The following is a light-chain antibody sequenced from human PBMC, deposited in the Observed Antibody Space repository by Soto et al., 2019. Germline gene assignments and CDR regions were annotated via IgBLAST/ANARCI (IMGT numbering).Light chain of an antibody. CDR2: GAS. J-gene: IGKJ1*01. CDR3: QQYNNWPPWT. V-gene: IGKV3-15*01. Sequence: EIVMTQSPATLSVSPGERATLSCRASQSVSSNLAWYQQKPGQATRLLIYGASTRTTGIPARFSGSGPGTELTLSISSLQSEDVAVYYRQQYNNWPPWTFGQGTKVEIK. CDR1: QSVSSN.